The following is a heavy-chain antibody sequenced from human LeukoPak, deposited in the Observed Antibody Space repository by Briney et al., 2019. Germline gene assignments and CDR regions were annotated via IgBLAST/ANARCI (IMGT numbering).Heavy chain of an antibody. J-gene: IGHJ6*02. CDR2: LSPNSGSS. D-gene: IGHD3-10*01. Sequence: GASVKVSCKASGYTFNSSDINWVRQATGQGPEWMGWLSPNSGSSGYVQKFQGRVTMTRNTSITTAYMELSSLRSEDTAVYYCARAPPMVRGVSYYYGMDVWGQGTTVTVSS. V-gene: IGHV1-8*01. CDR3: ARAPPMVRGVSYYYGMDV. CDR1: GYTFNSSD.